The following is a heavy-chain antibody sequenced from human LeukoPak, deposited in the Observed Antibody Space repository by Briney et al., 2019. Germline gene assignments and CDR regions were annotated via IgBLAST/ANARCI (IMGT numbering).Heavy chain of an antibody. CDR1: GFTFSNSG. CDR2: IVVGSGNT. D-gene: IGHD3-22*01. Sequence: SVKVSCKASGFTFSNSGVQWVRQARGQRLEWIGWIVVGSGNTNYAQKFQERVTITRDMSTSTAYMELSSLRSEDTALYYCAAKDSSGFIDAFDMWGQGTMVTVSS. J-gene: IGHJ3*02. CDR3: AAKDSSGFIDAFDM. V-gene: IGHV1-58*01.